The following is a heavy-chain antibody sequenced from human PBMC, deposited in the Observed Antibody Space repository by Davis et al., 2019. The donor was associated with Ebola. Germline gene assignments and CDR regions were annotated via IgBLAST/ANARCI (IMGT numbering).Heavy chain of an antibody. CDR1: GGSISSYY. D-gene: IGHD2-8*01. CDR3: ARGRLYLGV. Sequence: MPSETLSLTCTVSGGSISSYYWSWIRQLPGKGLEWHGYIYYSGSTNYDPSLKSRVTISVDTSKNQFSLKLSSVTAADTAVYYCARGRLYLGVWGKGTTVTVSS. V-gene: IGHV4-59*01. CDR2: IYYSGST. J-gene: IGHJ6*04.